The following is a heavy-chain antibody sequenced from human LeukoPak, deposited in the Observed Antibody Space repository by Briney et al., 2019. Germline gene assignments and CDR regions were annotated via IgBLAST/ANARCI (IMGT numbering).Heavy chain of an antibody. J-gene: IGHJ4*02. V-gene: IGHV1-8*01. Sequence: GASVKVSCKASGYAFNIYDINWVRQATGQGLEWMGWMNPDSGNTGFAQKFQGRVTMTRNTSITTAYMELSSLRFEDTAVYYCAVHLPGDYFDRWGQGTLVTVSS. CDR1: GYAFNIYD. CDR2: MNPDSGNT. CDR3: AVHLPGDYFDR.